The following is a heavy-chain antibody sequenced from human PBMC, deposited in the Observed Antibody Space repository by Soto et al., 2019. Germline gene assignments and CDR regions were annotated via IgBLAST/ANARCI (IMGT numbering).Heavy chain of an antibody. D-gene: IGHD3-10*02. J-gene: IGHJ4*02. Sequence: DTLSVPCTVSFDSITASCSNWACIHQPPGKGLEWIGTFYYIGTTSQNPPLRSRITISGDTSRNQFSLNLRSVTAADSGVYYCAKLVRDDVRRSDLDHWGQGTLVTVSS. CDR2: FYYIGTT. CDR3: AKLVRDDVRRSDLDH. CDR1: FDSITASCSN. V-gene: IGHV4-39*01.